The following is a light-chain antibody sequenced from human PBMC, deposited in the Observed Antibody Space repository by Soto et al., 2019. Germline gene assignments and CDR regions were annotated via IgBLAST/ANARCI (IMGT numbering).Light chain of an antibody. CDR2: AAS. Sequence: EIVLTQSPGTLSLSPGERATLSCRASQSVSVNSLAWYQQKGGKAPRLLIYAASTRATGVPDRFSGTGSGTDFGLTISRLETYDCAVYYCQQYGGLPFTFRPGTKVDIK. V-gene: IGKV3-20*01. CDR1: QSVSVNS. J-gene: IGKJ3*01. CDR3: QQYGGLPFT.